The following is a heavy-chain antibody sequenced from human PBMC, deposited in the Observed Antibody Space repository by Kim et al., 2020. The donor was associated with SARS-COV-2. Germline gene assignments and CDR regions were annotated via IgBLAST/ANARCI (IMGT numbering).Heavy chain of an antibody. CDR2: ISYDGSNK. V-gene: IGHV3-30*18. CDR3: AKDRGPLWAEYYFDY. Sequence: GGSLRLSCAASGFTFSSYGMHWVRQAPGKGLEWVAVISYDGSNKYYADSVKGRFTISRDNSKNTLYLQMNSLRAEDTAVYYCAKDRGPLWAEYYFDYWGQGTLVTVSS. J-gene: IGHJ4*02. CDR1: GFTFSSYG. D-gene: IGHD3-10*01.